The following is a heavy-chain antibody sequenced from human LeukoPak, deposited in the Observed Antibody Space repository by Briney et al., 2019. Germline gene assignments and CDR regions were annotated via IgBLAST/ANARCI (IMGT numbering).Heavy chain of an antibody. V-gene: IGHV1-18*01. CDR1: GGTFSSYA. D-gene: IGHD6-13*01. J-gene: IGHJ5*02. CDR2: ISAYNGNT. Sequence: GASVKVSCKASGGTFSSYAISWVRQAPGQGREWMGWISAYNGNTNYPQKLQGRVTMTTDTSTSTAYMELRSLRSDDTAVYYCARDSSSWQTGGWFDPWGQGTLVTVSS. CDR3: ARDSSSWQTGGWFDP.